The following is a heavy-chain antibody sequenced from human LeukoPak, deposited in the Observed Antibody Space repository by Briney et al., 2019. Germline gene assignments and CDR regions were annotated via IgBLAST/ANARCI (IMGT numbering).Heavy chain of an antibody. V-gene: IGHV5-51*01. Sequence: GASLKISCKGSGYSFTSYWIGWVRQMPGKGLEWMGIIYPGDSDTRYSPSFQGQVTISADKSISTAYLQWSSLKASDTAMYYCARYGNSGRYYYYYMDVWGKGTTVTVSS. CDR3: ARYGNSGRYYYYYMDV. J-gene: IGHJ6*03. CDR2: IYPGDSDT. D-gene: IGHD3-10*01. CDR1: GYSFTSYW.